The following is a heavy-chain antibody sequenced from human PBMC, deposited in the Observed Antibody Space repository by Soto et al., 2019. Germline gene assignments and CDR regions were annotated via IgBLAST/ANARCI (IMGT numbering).Heavy chain of an antibody. CDR1: GGSFSCYY. CDR2: INHSGST. CDR3: ARXLGAMVRGETEAYGMDV. V-gene: IGHV4-34*01. J-gene: IGHJ6*02. Sequence: SETLSLTCAVYGGSFSCYYWSWIRQPPGKGLEWIGEINHSGSTNYNPSLKSRVTISVDTSKNQFSLKLSSVTAADTAVYYCARXLGAMVRGETEAYGMDVWGQGTTVTVSS. D-gene: IGHD3-10*01.